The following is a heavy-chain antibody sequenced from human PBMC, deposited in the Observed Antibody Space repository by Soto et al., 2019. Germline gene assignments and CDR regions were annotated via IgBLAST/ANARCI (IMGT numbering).Heavy chain of an antibody. Sequence: SETLSLTCTVSGGSISDYYWSWLRQPPGKGLEWVGYIYYTGSTTYNPSLKSRLTLSVDTSKNQFSLKLRSVSAADTAVYYCARLGRWLQAIDSWGQGTLVTVS. J-gene: IGHJ4*02. D-gene: IGHD5-12*01. CDR2: IYYTGST. CDR3: ARLGRWLQAIDS. CDR1: GGSISDYY. V-gene: IGHV4-59*08.